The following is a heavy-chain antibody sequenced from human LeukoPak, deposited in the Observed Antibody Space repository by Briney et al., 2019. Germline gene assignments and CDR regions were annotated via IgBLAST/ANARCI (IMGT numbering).Heavy chain of an antibody. D-gene: IGHD3-10*01. J-gene: IGHJ4*02. CDR2: ISAYNGNT. CDR1: GYTFTSYG. Sequence: ASVKVSCKASGYTFTSYGISWVRQAPGQGLEWVGWISAYNGNTNYAQKLQGRVTMTTDTSTSTAYMELRSLRSDDTAVHYCASSSWFGELFALDYWGQGTLVTVSS. CDR3: ASSSWFGELFALDY. V-gene: IGHV1-18*01.